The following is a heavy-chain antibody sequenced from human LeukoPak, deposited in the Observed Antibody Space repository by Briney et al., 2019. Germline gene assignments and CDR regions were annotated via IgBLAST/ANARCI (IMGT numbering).Heavy chain of an antibody. CDR3: ARGGFGMTVAQFDY. V-gene: IGHV6-1*01. D-gene: IGHD6-19*01. CDR1: GDSVSSNSAS. CDR2: TYYRSKWYF. J-gene: IGHJ4*02. Sequence: SQTLSLTCAISGDSVSSNSASWIWLRQSPSRGLEWLGRTYYRSKWYFDYAVSVKSRLTISPDTSKTQFSLQLDSVTPEDTAVYYCARGGFGMTVAQFDYWGQGTLVTVSS.